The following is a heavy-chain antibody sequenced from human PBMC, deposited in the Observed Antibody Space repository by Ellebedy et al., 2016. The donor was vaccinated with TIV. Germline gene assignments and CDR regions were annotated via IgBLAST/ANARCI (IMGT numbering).Heavy chain of an antibody. Sequence: GESLKISXAASGFAFSDYAMYWVRQAPGKGLEWVAVISSDGSHKYYADSVKGRFTIARDNSENTLYVQMNSLRAEDTAVYYCARAKYGDSWYYYYGMDVWGQGTTVTVSS. CDR2: ISSDGSHK. CDR3: ARAKYGDSWYYYYGMDV. J-gene: IGHJ6*02. D-gene: IGHD4-17*01. CDR1: GFAFSDYA. V-gene: IGHV3-30-3*01.